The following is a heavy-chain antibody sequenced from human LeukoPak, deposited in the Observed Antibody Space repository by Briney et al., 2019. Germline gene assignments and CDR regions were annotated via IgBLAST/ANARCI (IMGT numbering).Heavy chain of an antibody. Sequence: PGGSLRLSCAASGFTFSTYWMHWVRQAPGKGLVWVSRIKTDGSESNYADSVKGRFTISRDNSKNTLYLQMNSLRAEDTAVYYCAKAGRYCSGGSCYYKYYFDYWGQGTLVTVSS. J-gene: IGHJ4*02. CDR1: GFTFSTYW. CDR3: AKAGRYCSGGSCYYKYYFDY. V-gene: IGHV3-74*01. D-gene: IGHD2-15*01. CDR2: IKTDGSES.